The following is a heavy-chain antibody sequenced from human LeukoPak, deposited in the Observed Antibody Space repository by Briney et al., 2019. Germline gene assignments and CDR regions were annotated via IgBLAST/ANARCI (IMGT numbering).Heavy chain of an antibody. V-gene: IGHV4-34*01. Sequence: SETLSLTCAVYGGSFSGYYWSWIRQPPGKGMEWIGEINHSGSTNYNPSLKRRVPISVDTSKNQFSLKLSSVTAADTAVYYCARRRVDTMVRGVIMWYYYYYMDVWGKGTTVTISS. D-gene: IGHD3-10*01. CDR2: INHSGST. J-gene: IGHJ6*03. CDR1: GGSFSGYY. CDR3: ARRRVDTMVRGVIMWYYYYYMDV.